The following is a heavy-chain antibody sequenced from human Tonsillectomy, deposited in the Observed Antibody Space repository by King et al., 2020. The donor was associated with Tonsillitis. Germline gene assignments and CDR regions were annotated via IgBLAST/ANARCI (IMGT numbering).Heavy chain of an antibody. CDR2: IFYNGST. J-gene: IGHJ4*02. V-gene: IGHV4-59*01. D-gene: IGHD6-13*01. Sequence: VQLQESGPGLVKPSETLSLTCTVSAGSITSYYWNWVRQPPGKGLEWIGYIFYNGSTNYNPSLKSRAIISVDTSKNQFSLKLSSVTAADTAVYYCATSSTYSSSWFPFDYWGQGTLVTVSS. CDR1: AGSITSYY. CDR3: ATSSTYSSSWFPFDY.